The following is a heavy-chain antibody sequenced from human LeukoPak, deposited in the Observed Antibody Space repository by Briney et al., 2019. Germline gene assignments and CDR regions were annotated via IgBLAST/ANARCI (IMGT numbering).Heavy chain of an antibody. D-gene: IGHD6-19*01. Sequence: SETLSLTCAVYGGSFSDYYWTWIRQPPEKGLEWIGEIDRSESTNYNPSLKSRVTISVDTSKNQFSLKLSSVTAADTAVYYCARGPWEYSSGDCWGQGTLATVSS. CDR3: ARGPWEYSSGDC. J-gene: IGHJ4*02. CDR2: IDRSEST. V-gene: IGHV4-34*01. CDR1: GGSFSDYY.